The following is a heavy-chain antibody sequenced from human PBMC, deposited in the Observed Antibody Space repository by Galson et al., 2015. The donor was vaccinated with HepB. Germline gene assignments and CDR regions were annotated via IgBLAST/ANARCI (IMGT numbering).Heavy chain of an antibody. CDR1: GFTFSDYY. V-gene: IGHV3-11*06. CDR3: ARSAYGDYTPYFDY. J-gene: IGHJ4*02. CDR2: ISSSSSYT. Sequence: SLRLSCAASGFTFSDYYMSWIRQAPGKGLEWVSYISSSSSYTNYADSVKGRFTISRDNAKNSLYLQMNSLRAEDTAVYYCARSAYGDYTPYFDYWGQGTLVTVSS. D-gene: IGHD4-17*01.